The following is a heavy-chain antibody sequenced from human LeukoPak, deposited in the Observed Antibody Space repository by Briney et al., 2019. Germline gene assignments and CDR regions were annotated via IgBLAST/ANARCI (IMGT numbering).Heavy chain of an antibody. Sequence: ASVKVSCTASGYTFTSYYMHWVRQAPGQGLEWMGIINLSGGSTSYAQKFQGRVTMTRDTSTSTVYMELSSLRSEDTAVYYCARDYYDSSGYYYFQHWGQGTLVTVSS. D-gene: IGHD3-22*01. J-gene: IGHJ1*01. V-gene: IGHV1-46*01. CDR1: GYTFTSYY. CDR2: INLSGGST. CDR3: ARDYYDSSGYYYFQH.